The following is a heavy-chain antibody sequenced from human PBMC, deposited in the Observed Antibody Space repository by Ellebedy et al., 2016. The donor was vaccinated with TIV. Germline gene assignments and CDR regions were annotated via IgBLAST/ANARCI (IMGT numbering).Heavy chain of an antibody. CDR2: ISSDGSNK. J-gene: IGHJ4*02. V-gene: IGHV3-30*03. D-gene: IGHD3-10*01. Sequence: GESLKISXVASGFTFRSHGIYWVRQAPGKGLEWVAVISSDGSNKYYADSVKGRFTISRDNSKNTLYLQMNSLRTDDMAVYYCARGGSSGGSDYWGQGTLVTVSS. CDR1: GFTFRSHG. CDR3: ARGGSSGGSDY.